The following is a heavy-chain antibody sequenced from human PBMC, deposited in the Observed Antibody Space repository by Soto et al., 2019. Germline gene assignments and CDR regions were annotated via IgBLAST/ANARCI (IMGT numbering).Heavy chain of an antibody. V-gene: IGHV4-39*01. J-gene: IGHJ4*02. CDR2: VYCRGRS. CDR1: GGSVSNSNYY. CDR3: VSQRTSVLTQAYFDY. Sequence: SETLSLTCTVSGGSVSNSNYYWGWIRQSPGKGLEWIGSVYCRGRSYSKSSVKSRVTISVDTSKNQFSLNLNSVTASDTAVYFCVSQRTSVLTQAYFDYWGPGALVTVSS. D-gene: IGHD2-8*01.